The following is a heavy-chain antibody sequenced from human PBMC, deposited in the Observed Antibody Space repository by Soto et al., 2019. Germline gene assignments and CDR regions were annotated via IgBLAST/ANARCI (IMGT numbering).Heavy chain of an antibody. V-gene: IGHV4-61*01. CDR2: IYYSGST. J-gene: IGHJ5*02. CDR3: ARQYCISTSCYAGMSENWFDP. D-gene: IGHD2-2*01. CDR1: GGSVSSGSYY. Sequence: PSETLSLTCTVSGGSVSSGSYYWSWIRQPPGKGLEWIGYIYYSGSTNYNPSLKSRVTISVDTSKNQFSLKLSSVTAADTAVYYCARQYCISTSCYAGMSENWFDPWGQGTLVTVSS.